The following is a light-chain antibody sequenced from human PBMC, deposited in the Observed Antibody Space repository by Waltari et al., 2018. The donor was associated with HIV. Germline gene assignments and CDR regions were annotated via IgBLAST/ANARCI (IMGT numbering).Light chain of an antibody. CDR1: QSVSSY. CDR3: QQRGEWPPD. Sequence: EVVLTQSPATLSLSPGASAILSCRASQSVSSYLAWYQQKPGQAPRLLIYDASNRATGAPARFSGSGSGTDFTLTISSLEPEDFAVYYCQQRGEWPPDFGQGTKVEIK. V-gene: IGKV3-11*01. J-gene: IGKJ1*01. CDR2: DAS.